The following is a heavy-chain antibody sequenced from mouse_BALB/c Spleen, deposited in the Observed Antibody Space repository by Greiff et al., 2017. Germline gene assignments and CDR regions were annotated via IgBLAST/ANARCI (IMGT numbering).Heavy chain of an antibody. Sequence: DVMLVESGGGLVQPGGSLKLSCAASGFTFSSFGMHWVRQAPEKGLEWVAYISSGSSTIYYADTVKGRFTISRDNPKNTLFLQMTSLRSEDTAMYYCARLLRLGAMDYWGQGTSGTVSS. J-gene: IGHJ4*01. D-gene: IGHD1-2*01. V-gene: IGHV5-17*02. CDR3: ARLLRLGAMDY. CDR1: GFTFSSFG. CDR2: ISSGSSTI.